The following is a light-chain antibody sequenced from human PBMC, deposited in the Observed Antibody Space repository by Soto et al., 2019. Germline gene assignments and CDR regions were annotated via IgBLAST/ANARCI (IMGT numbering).Light chain of an antibody. Sequence: EIVLTQSPGTLSLSPGERATLSCRASQSITSNYLAWYQQKPGQAPRLLVYAVSGRPNGIPDRFSGSGSGTAFTLTISSLEPEDFALYYCQQYGRSPYTFGQGTQLEIK. J-gene: IGKJ2*01. CDR3: QQYGRSPYT. V-gene: IGKV3-20*01. CDR1: QSITSNY. CDR2: AVS.